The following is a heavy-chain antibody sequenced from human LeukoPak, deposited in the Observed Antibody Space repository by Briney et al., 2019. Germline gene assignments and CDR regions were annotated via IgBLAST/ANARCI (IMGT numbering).Heavy chain of an antibody. Sequence: ASVKASCKASGYTFTSYGISWVRQAPGQGLEWMGWINTNTGNPTYAQGFTGRFVFSLDTSVSTAYLQISSLKAEDTAVYYCARDDYGDYEGLNWFDPWGQGTLVTVSS. V-gene: IGHV7-4-1*02. CDR2: INTNTGNP. D-gene: IGHD4-17*01. CDR3: ARDDYGDYEGLNWFDP. CDR1: GYTFTSYG. J-gene: IGHJ5*02.